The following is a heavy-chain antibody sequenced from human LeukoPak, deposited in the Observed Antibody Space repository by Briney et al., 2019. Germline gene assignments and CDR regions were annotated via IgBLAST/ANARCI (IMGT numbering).Heavy chain of an antibody. Sequence: GGSLRLSCAASGFTFSSYAMHWVRQAPGKGLKWVAVISYDGSNKYYADSVKGRFTISRDNSKNTLYLQMNSLRAEDTAVYYCARDRAAGDVWYYYYGMDVWGQGTTVTVSS. J-gene: IGHJ6*02. CDR1: GFTFSSYA. D-gene: IGHD1-1*01. CDR2: ISYDGSNK. CDR3: ARDRAAGDVWYYYYGMDV. V-gene: IGHV3-30-3*01.